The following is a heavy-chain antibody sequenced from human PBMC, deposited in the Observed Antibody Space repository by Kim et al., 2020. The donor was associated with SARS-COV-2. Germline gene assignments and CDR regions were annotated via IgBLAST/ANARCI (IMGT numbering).Heavy chain of an antibody. J-gene: IGHJ3*01. CDR1: GFTFINYS. CDR2: ISSSTKITT. Sequence: GGSLRLSCAASGFTFINYSMNWLRLAPGKGLEWISYISSSTKITTHYADSVRGRFTVSRDNAKNSLYLQMNSLRDEDTALYFCARRGGDAFDFWGQGTM. CDR3: ARRGGDAFDF. D-gene: IGHD3-16*01. V-gene: IGHV3-48*02.